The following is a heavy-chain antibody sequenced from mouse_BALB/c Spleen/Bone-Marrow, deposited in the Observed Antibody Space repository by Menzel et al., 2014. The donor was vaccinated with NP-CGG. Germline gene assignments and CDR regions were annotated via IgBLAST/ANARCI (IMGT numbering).Heavy chain of an antibody. CDR2: IWSGGRT. V-gene: IGHV2-2*02. CDR1: GFSLTSYG. CDR3: ARTGFDY. J-gene: IGHJ2*01. Sequence: VQLQQSGPGLVQPSQSLSITCTVSGFSLTSYGVHWVRQSPGKGLEWLGVIWSGGRTDYNAAFISRLSISKDNSKSQVFFKMNSLQANDTAIYYCARTGFDYWGQGTTLTVSS. D-gene: IGHD4-1*01.